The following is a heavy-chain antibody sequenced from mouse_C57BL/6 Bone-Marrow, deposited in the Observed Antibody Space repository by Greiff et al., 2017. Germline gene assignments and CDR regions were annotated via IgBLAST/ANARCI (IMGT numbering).Heavy chain of an antibody. CDR1: GYSFTGYY. Sequence: EVQLKESGPELVKPGASVKISCKASGYSFTGYYMNWVKQSPEKSLEWIGEINPSTGGTTYNQKFKAKATLTVDKSSSTAYMQLKSLTSEDSAVYYCSRRHYYYGSPYYAMDYWGQGTSVTVSS. V-gene: IGHV1-42*01. CDR2: INPSTGGT. J-gene: IGHJ4*01. CDR3: SRRHYYYGSPYYAMDY. D-gene: IGHD1-1*01.